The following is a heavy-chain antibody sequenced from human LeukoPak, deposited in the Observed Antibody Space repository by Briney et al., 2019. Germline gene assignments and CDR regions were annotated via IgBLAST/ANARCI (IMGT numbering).Heavy chain of an antibody. CDR1: GFTFSSYW. V-gene: IGHV3-74*01. Sequence: GGSLRLSCAASGFTFSSYWMHWVRQAPGKGLVWVSRINTDGSSTSYADSVKGRFTISRDNAKNTLYLQMNSLRAEDTAVYYCARVISSRFGVVTPASADYWGQGTLVTVSS. J-gene: IGHJ4*02. CDR3: ARVISSRFGVVTPASADY. CDR2: INTDGSST. D-gene: IGHD3-3*01.